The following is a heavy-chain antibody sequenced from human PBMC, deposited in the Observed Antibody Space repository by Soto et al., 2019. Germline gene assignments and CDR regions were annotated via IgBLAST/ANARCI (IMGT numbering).Heavy chain of an antibody. V-gene: IGHV1-18*01. D-gene: IGHD3-10*01. CDR2: ISAHNGNT. CDR1: GYTFTSYG. Sequence: QVHLVQSGAEVKKPGASVKVSCKASGYTFTSYGITWVRQAPGQGLEWMGWISAHNGNTDYAQKLQGRVIVTRDTSTSTAYMELRSLISDDTAVYYCARGRYGVYSGQGALVTVSS. CDR3: ARGRYGVY. J-gene: IGHJ4*02.